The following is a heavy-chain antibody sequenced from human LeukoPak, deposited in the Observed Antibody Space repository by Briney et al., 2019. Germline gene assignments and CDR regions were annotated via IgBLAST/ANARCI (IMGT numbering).Heavy chain of an antibody. J-gene: IGHJ3*02. CDR1: GGSISSYY. Sequence: SETLSLTCTVSGGSISSYYWSWIRQPPGKGLEWIGYIYYSGSTNYNPSLKSRVTISLDTSKNQFSLKLSSVTAADTGVYYCARGVKGLRFLEWLFPFAFDIWGQGTMVTVSS. CDR3: ARGVKGLRFLEWLFPFAFDI. D-gene: IGHD3-3*01. V-gene: IGHV4-59*01. CDR2: IYYSGST.